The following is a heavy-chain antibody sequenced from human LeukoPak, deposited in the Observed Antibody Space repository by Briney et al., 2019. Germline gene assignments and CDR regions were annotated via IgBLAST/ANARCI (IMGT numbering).Heavy chain of an antibody. CDR2: ISAYNGNT. V-gene: IGHV1-18*01. CDR1: GYTFTSYG. CDR3: ARAPTYDSSGYLDY. Sequence: ASVKVSCKASGYTFTSYGISWVRQAPGQGLEWMGWISAYNGNTNYAQKFQGRVTITADKSTSTAYMELSSLRSEDTAVYYCARAPTYDSSGYLDYWGQGTLVTVSS. D-gene: IGHD3-22*01. J-gene: IGHJ4*02.